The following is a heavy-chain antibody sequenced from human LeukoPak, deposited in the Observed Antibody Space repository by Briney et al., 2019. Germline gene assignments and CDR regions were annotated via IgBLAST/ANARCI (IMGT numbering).Heavy chain of an antibody. CDR1: GFIFSSSR. V-gene: IGHV3-21*01. CDR3: ARSRERDYYDSSGYYSGSPFDI. J-gene: IGHJ3*02. CDR2: ISSSSTYI. Sequence: GGSLRLSCAASGFIFSSSRMNWVRQAPGRGLEWVSSISSSSTYIHYADSVKGRFTVSRDNAKNSLYLQMNSLRAEDTAVYYCARSRERDYYDSSGYYSGSPFDIWGQGTMVTVSS. D-gene: IGHD3-22*01.